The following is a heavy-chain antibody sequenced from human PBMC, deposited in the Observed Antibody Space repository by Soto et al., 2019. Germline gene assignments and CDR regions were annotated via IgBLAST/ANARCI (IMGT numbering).Heavy chain of an antibody. J-gene: IGHJ5*02. D-gene: IGHD4-4*01. CDR3: ARDDYSKGNWFDP. Sequence: PSETLSLTCAVSGYSISSSNWWGWIRQPPGKGLEWIGYIYYSGSTNYNPSLKSRVTISVDTSKNQFSLKLSSVTAADTAVYYCARDDYSKGNWFDPWGQGTLVTVSS. CDR1: GYSISSSNW. CDR2: IYYSGST. V-gene: IGHV4-28*03.